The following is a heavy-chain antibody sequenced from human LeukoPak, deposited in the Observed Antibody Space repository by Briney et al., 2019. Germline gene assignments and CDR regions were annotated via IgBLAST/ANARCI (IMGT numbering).Heavy chain of an antibody. CDR3: ARTGYSSGKSFDY. CDR2: INHGGST. V-gene: IGHV4-34*01. CDR1: GGSFSGYY. J-gene: IGHJ4*02. Sequence: SETLSLTCAVYGGSFSGYYWSWIRQPPGKGLEWIGEINHGGSTNYNPSLKSRVTISVGTSKNQFSLKLSSVTAADTAVYYCARTGYSSGKSFDYWGQGTLVTVSS. D-gene: IGHD6-19*01.